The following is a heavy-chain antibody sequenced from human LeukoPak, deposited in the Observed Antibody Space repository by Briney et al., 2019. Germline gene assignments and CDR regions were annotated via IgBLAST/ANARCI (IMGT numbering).Heavy chain of an antibody. CDR2: ISSDGSST. V-gene: IGHV3-74*01. CDR1: GFTFSSNW. D-gene: IGHD4-17*01. Sequence: PGGSLRLSCAASGFTFSSNWMHWVRQAPGKGLVWVSRISSDGSSTSYADSVKGRFTISRDNARNTLYLQMNSLRAEDTAVYYCARDYGTVTIAYNWFDPWGQGTLVTVSS. J-gene: IGHJ5*02. CDR3: ARDYGTVTIAYNWFDP.